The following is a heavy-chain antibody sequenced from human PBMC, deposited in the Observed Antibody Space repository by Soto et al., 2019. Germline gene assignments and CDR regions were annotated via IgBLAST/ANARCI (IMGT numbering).Heavy chain of an antibody. CDR3: AKAGGAAGTVDYFDY. V-gene: IGHV3-23*01. J-gene: IGHJ4*02. D-gene: IGHD6-13*01. CDR2: ISGSAGST. Sequence: GGSLRLSCAASGFTFSNYAINWVRQSPGKGLEWVSVISGSAGSTYYADSVKGRFTITRDNSKNTLYLQMNSLRAEDTAVYYCAKAGGAAGTVDYFDYWGQGTPVTVSS. CDR1: GFTFSNYA.